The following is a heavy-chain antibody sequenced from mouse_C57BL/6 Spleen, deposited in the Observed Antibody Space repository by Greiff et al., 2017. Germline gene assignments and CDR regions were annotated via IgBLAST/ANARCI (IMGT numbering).Heavy chain of an antibody. Sequence: EVQLQQSGPGLVKPSQSLSLTCSVTGYSITSGYYWNWIRQFPGNKLEWMGYISYDGSNNYNPSLKNRISITRDTSKNQFFLKLNSVTTEDTATYYCARDGGITTVVAGGAMDYWGQGTSVTVSS. D-gene: IGHD1-1*01. V-gene: IGHV3-6*01. CDR3: ARDGGITTVVAGGAMDY. CDR1: GYSITSGYY. J-gene: IGHJ4*01. CDR2: ISYDGSN.